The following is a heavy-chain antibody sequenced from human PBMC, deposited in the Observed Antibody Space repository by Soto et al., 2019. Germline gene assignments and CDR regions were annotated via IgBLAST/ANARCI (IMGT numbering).Heavy chain of an antibody. D-gene: IGHD2-2*01. Sequence: SGPTLVNPTRTLTLTCTFSGFSLTTSGVGVGWIRQPPGKALEWLALIYWNDVKRYSPSLKSSLTITKDTSKNQVVLTMTNMDPVDTATYYCAHSDIYISTWLYFDQWGQGTLVTVFS. J-gene: IGHJ4*02. CDR3: AHSDIYISTWLYFDQ. CDR2: IYWNDVK. V-gene: IGHV2-5*01. CDR1: GFSLTTSGVG.